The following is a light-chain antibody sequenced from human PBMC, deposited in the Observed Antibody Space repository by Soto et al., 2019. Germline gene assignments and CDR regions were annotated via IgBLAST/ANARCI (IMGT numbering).Light chain of an antibody. CDR2: DES. J-gene: IGKJ4*01. CDR1: QDIRNH. V-gene: IGKV1-33*01. Sequence: DIQLTQSPSSLSASVGDRVTITCQASQDIRNHLNWYQQKPGKAPNLLIFDESNLKTGVPSRFSGSGSGTVFTFTISSLQPEDVATYFCQQYNNFSPLTFGGGTNVEIK. CDR3: QQYNNFSPLT.